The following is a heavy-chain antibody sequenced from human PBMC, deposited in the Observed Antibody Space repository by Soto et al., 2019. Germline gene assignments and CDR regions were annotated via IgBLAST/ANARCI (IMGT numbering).Heavy chain of an antibody. D-gene: IGHD1-26*01. CDR2: INHRGST. V-gene: IGHV4-34*01. J-gene: IGHJ4*02. Sequence: SETLSLTCAVYGGSFSGYYWGWTRQPPGKGLEWIGEINHRGSTNYNPSLKSRVTISLDTSKNQFSVRLSSVTAADTAVYYCARGGRIVGTTALFDYWGQGALVTVSS. CDR1: GGSFSGYY. CDR3: ARGGRIVGTTALFDY.